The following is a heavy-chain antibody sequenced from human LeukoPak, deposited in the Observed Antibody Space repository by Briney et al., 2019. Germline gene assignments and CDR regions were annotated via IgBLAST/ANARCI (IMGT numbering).Heavy chain of an antibody. CDR3: ASGTLGSLDY. Sequence: PSETLSLTCAVYGGSFSGYYWSWIRQPPGKGLEWIGEINHSGTTNYNPSLKSRVTISVDTSKNQFSLKLSSVTAADTAVYYCASGTLGSLDYWGQGTLVTVSS. V-gene: IGHV4-34*01. D-gene: IGHD3-16*01. CDR1: GGSFSGYY. J-gene: IGHJ4*02. CDR2: INHSGTT.